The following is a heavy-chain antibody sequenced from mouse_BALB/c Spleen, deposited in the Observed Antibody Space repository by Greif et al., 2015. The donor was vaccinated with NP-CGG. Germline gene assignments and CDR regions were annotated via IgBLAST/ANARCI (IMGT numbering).Heavy chain of an antibody. J-gene: IGHJ1*01. CDR1: GFTFSDFY. V-gene: IGHV7-1*02. CDR2: SRNKANDYTT. Sequence: EVKLVESGGGLVQPGGSLRLSCATSGFTFSDFYMEWVRQPPGKRLEWIAASRNKANDYTTEYSASVKGQFIVSRDTSQSILYLQMNALRAEDTAIYYCARDGNYWYFDVWGAGTTVTVSS. CDR3: ARDGNYWYFDV.